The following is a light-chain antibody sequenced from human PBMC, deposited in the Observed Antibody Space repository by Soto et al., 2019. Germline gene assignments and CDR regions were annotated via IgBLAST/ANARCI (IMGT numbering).Light chain of an antibody. CDR2: DVS. CDR3: SSYTSSSTYV. J-gene: IGLJ1*01. CDR1: SSDVGGYNY. V-gene: IGLV2-14*01. Sequence: LTQPASVSGSPGQSITISCTGTSSDVGGYNYVSWYQQHPGKAPKLVIYDVSNRPSGVSNRFSGSKSGNTASLTISGLQAEDEADYYCSSYTSSSTYVFGTGTKVTVL.